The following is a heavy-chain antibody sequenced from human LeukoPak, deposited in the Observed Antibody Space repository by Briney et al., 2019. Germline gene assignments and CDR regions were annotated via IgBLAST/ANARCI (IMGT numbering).Heavy chain of an antibody. Sequence: GASVKVSCTASGYTFTSYGISWVRQAPGQGLEWMGWISAYNGNTNYAQKLQGRVTMTTDTSTSTAYMELRSLRSDDTAVYYCARERYSSGWYGEVRGPTDYWGQGTLVTVSS. CDR3: ARERYSSGWYGEVRGPTDY. J-gene: IGHJ4*02. D-gene: IGHD6-19*01. V-gene: IGHV1-18*01. CDR2: ISAYNGNT. CDR1: GYTFTSYG.